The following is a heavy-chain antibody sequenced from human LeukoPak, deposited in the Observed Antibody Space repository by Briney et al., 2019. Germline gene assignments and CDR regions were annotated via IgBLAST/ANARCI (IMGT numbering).Heavy chain of an antibody. CDR2: ISGSGGST. CDR3: AKGGDSSGYYYWDY. Sequence: PGGSLRLSCAASGFTFSSYAMSWVRQAPGKGLEWVSAISGSGGSTYYADSVKGRFTISRDNSKNTLYLQMNSLRAEDTAVYYCAKGGDSSGYYYWDYWGQGTLVIVSS. CDR1: GFTFSSYA. J-gene: IGHJ4*02. D-gene: IGHD3-22*01. V-gene: IGHV3-23*01.